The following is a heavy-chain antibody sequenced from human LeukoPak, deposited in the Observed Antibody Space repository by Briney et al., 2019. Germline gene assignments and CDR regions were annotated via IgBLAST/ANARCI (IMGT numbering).Heavy chain of an antibody. CDR2: IYSTGTT. V-gene: IGHV3-53*04. J-gene: IGHJ5*02. D-gene: IGHD1-26*01. CDR3: ARALVGANSWFDP. CDR1: GFSVSSSH. Sequence: AGGSLRLCCAGSGFSVSSSHMSSVRQAPGKGLECVSFIYSTGTTNYADSVQGRFTISRHNYENTLYLQMNSLTDEDTAVYYYARALVGANSWFDPWGQGTLVTVSS.